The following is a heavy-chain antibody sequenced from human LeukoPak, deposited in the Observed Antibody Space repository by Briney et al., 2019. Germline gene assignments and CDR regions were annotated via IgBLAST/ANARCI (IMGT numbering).Heavy chain of an antibody. V-gene: IGHV3-48*04. CDR3: ARDRGWFGESPDAFDI. CDR1: AFTFSSHS. CDR2: ISSSSSTT. Sequence: GGSLRLSCAASAFTFSSHSMNWVRQAPGKGLEWLSYISSSSSTTYYADSVKGRFTISRDNAKNSLYLQMNSLRAEDTAVYYCARDRGWFGESPDAFDIWGQGTMVTVSS. J-gene: IGHJ3*02. D-gene: IGHD3-10*01.